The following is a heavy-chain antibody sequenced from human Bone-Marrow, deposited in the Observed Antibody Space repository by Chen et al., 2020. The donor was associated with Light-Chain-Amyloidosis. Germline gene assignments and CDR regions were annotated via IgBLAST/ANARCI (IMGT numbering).Heavy chain of an antibody. Sequence: EVQLAQSGPEVKKPGESLKLSCKGSGYTFPNYWIGWVRQMPGKGLDWMGVIYPDDADARYSPSFEGQVTISADKSITTAYLQWRSLKASDTAMYYCARRRDGYNFDYWGQGTLVTVSS. CDR1: GYTFPNYW. CDR3: ARRRDGYNFDY. D-gene: IGHD5-12*01. CDR2: IYPDDADA. V-gene: IGHV5-51*01. J-gene: IGHJ4*02.